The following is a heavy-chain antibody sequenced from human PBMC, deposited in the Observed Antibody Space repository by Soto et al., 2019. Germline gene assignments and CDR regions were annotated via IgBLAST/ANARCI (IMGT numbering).Heavy chain of an antibody. CDR1: GCSISSYY. D-gene: IGHD1-20*01. J-gene: IGHJ6*02. V-gene: IGHV4-59*07. Sequence: SDTLSLTCTFSGCSISSYYWSWIRQPPGKGLEWIGYIYYSGITNYNPSLKSRVTISVDTSKNQFSLKLSSVTAADTSVYYCARYKSNYYYGMDVWGQGTTVTVSS. CDR2: IYYSGIT. CDR3: ARYKSNYYYGMDV.